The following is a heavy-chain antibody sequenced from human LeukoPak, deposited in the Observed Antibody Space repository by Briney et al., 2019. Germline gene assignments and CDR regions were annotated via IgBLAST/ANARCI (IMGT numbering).Heavy chain of an antibody. V-gene: IGHV3-66*01. CDR1: GFTVSSNY. D-gene: IGHD5-24*01. CDR3: ARVRDGYFIDY. Sequence: PGGSLRLSCAASGFTVSSNYISWVRQAPGKGLEWGSVIYSGGSTYYADSVKGRFSISRDNSKNTVYLQMNSLRAEDTAVYYCARVRDGYFIDYWGQGTLVTVSS. J-gene: IGHJ4*02. CDR2: IYSGGST.